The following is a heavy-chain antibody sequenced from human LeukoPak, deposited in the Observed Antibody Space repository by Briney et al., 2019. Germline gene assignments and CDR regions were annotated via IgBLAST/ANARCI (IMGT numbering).Heavy chain of an antibody. V-gene: IGHV3-23*01. D-gene: IGHD3-22*01. Sequence: HAGGSLRLSCAVSGFTFSSSAMSWVRQAPGKGLEWVSGISGSSGSTNYADSVKGRFTISRDKSKDTLHLQMNSLRAEDTAVYYCAKSYYYDSSGQYYFDHWGQGTLVTVSS. CDR1: GFTFSSSA. CDR2: ISGSSGST. J-gene: IGHJ4*02. CDR3: AKSYYYDSSGQYYFDH.